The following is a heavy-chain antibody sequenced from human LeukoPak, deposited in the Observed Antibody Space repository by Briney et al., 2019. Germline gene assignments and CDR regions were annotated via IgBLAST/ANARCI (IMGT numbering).Heavy chain of an antibody. D-gene: IGHD3-22*01. J-gene: IGHJ4*02. CDR3: AKDRPQYYYDSSGLDY. CDR1: GFTFSSYG. Sequence: GGSLRLSCAASGFTFSSYGMHWVRQAPGKGLEWVAFIRYDGSNKYYADSVKGRFTISRDNSKNTLYLQMNSLRAEDTAVYYCAKDRPQYYYDSSGLDYWGQGTLVTVSS. CDR2: IRYDGSNK. V-gene: IGHV3-30*02.